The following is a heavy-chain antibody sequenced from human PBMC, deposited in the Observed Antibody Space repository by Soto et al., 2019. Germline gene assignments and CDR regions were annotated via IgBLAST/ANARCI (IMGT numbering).Heavy chain of an antibody. J-gene: IGHJ6*02. V-gene: IGHV1-8*01. D-gene: IGHD3-10*01. CDR2: MNPNSGNT. Sequence: ASVKVSCKASGYIFTSYDINWVRQATGQGLEWMGWMNPNSGNTGYAQKFQGRVTMTRNTSISTAYMELSSLRSEDTAVYYCAREYYYGSGSYPWGYYYYVMDVGAQGTTVTVSS. CDR1: GYIFTSYD. CDR3: AREYYYGSGSYPWGYYYYVMDV.